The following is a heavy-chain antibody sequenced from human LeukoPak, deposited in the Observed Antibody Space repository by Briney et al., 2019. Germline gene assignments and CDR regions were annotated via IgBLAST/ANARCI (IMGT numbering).Heavy chain of an antibody. D-gene: IGHD3-22*01. CDR2: MNPNSGNT. J-gene: IGHJ4*02. CDR3: ASSSGIDAYYFDY. CDR1: GYTFTSFD. V-gene: IGHV1-8*01. Sequence: ASVKVSCKASGYTFTSFDINWVRQATGQGLEWMGWMNPNSGNTGYAQKFQGRVTMTRNTSISTAYMELSSLRSEDTAVYYCASSSGIDAYYFDYWGQGTLVTVSS.